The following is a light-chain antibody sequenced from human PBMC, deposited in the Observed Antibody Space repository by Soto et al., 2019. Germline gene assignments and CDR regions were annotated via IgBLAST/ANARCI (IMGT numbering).Light chain of an antibody. CDR1: RSNIGAGYD. Sequence: QSVLTQPPSVSGAPGQRVTIYCTGSRSNIGAGYDVHWYQQLPGAAPKVLIYSNSNRRSGVPDRFSGSKSGTSASLAITGLQAEDEADYYCQSYDSGLSGVLFGGGTKLTVL. CDR3: QSYDSGLSGVL. V-gene: IGLV1-40*01. J-gene: IGLJ2*01. CDR2: SNS.